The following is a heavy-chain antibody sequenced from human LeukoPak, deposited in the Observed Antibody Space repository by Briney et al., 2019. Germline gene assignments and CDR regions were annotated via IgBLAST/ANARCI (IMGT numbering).Heavy chain of an antibody. CDR2: ISAYNGNT. J-gene: IGHJ4*02. D-gene: IGHD1-26*01. Sequence: ASVKVSCKASGYTFTSYGISWVRQAPGQGLEWMGWISAYNGNTNYAQKLQGRVTMTTDTSTSTAYMELRSLRSDDTAVYYCARDSWRRWQLLGQYYFDYWGQGTLVTVSS. CDR1: GYTFTSYG. CDR3: ARDSWRRWQLLGQYYFDY. V-gene: IGHV1-18*01.